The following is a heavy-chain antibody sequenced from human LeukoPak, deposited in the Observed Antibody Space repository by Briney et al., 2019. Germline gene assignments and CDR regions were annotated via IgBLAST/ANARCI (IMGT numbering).Heavy chain of an antibody. Sequence: SSQTLSLTCTVSGASISSGLYFWTWIRQPAGKGLEWIGRIYTSGNTTVYTTGSTTYNPSLKSRVTISADTSKSQFSLKLKSVTAADTAVYFCARARCINGICEWFDPWGKGTLVTVSS. V-gene: IGHV4-61*02. CDR1: GASISSGLYF. CDR3: ARARCINGICEWFDP. CDR2: IYTSGNTTVYTTGST. J-gene: IGHJ5*02. D-gene: IGHD2-8*01.